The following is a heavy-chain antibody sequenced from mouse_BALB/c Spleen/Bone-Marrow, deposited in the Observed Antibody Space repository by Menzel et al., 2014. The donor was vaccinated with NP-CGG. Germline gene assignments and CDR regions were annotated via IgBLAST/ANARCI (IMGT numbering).Heavy chain of an antibody. CDR2: ISGGGSYT. V-gene: IGHV5-9-2*01. J-gene: IGHJ3*01. Sequence: EVQGVESGGGLVESGGSLKLSCAASGFTFSNYGMSWVRQTPEKRLEWVATISGGGSYTFYSDSVKGRFTISRDNAKNNLYLQLSSLRSEDTALYYCARHAYYDQTEVSFVYWGQGTLVTGSA. CDR1: GFTFSNYG. CDR3: ARHAYYDQTEVSFVY. D-gene: IGHD2-4*01.